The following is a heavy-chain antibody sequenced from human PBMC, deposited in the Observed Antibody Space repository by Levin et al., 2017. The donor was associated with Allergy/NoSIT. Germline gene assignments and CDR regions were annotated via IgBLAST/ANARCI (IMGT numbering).Heavy chain of an antibody. Sequence: PGGSLRLSCAASGFTFSSYSMNWVRQAPGKGLEWVSSVSRSSSYMFYADSVKGRFTISRDNAKNSLYLQMNSLRAEDTAVYYCAGGASSGWSIPQIDYWGQGTLVTVSS. CDR3: AGGASSGWSIPQIDY. D-gene: IGHD6-19*01. J-gene: IGHJ4*02. V-gene: IGHV3-21*01. CDR1: GFTFSSYS. CDR2: VSRSSSYM.